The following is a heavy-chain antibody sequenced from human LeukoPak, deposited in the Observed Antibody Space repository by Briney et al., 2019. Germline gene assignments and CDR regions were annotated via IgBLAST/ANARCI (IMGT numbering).Heavy chain of an antibody. CDR1: GGTFSSYA. V-gene: IGHV1-69*04. D-gene: IGHD3-9*01. CDR3: ASPGPYDYDILTGYYPFDY. CDR2: IIPILGIA. Sequence: SVKVSCKASGGTFSSYAISWVRQAPGQGLEWMGRIIPILGIANYAQKFQGRVTITADKSTSTAYMELSSLRSEDTAVYYCASPGPYDYDILTGYYPFDYWGQGTLVTVSS. J-gene: IGHJ4*02.